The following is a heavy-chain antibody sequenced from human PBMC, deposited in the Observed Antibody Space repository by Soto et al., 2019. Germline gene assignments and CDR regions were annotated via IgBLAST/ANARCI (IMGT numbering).Heavy chain of an antibody. Sequence: QVHLVQSGAEVKKPGSSVKVSCKASGGTFSSSAISWVRQAPGQGLEWMGGIIPIFGTANYAEKFQGRVTITADEYTSTAYMELSSLRSEDTAVYDCARPSMDYDYYKGMDVWGQGTTVTVSS. CDR1: GGTFSSSA. J-gene: IGHJ6*02. D-gene: IGHD2-8*01. CDR2: IIPIFGTA. CDR3: ARPSMDYDYYKGMDV. V-gene: IGHV1-69*12.